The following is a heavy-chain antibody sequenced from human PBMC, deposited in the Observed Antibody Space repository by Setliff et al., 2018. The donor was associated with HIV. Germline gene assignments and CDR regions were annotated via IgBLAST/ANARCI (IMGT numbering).Heavy chain of an antibody. J-gene: IGHJ5*02. V-gene: IGHV1-69*06. CDR2: IIPILGTT. D-gene: IGHD3-10*01. CDR1: GGTFGTHA. CDR3: ALDYGDNWFDP. Sequence: SVKVSCKASGGTFGTHAISWVRQAPGQGLQWMGRIIPILGTTDYAQKFQGRVTITAAKSTVAVYMYLISLTLEDTAVYYCALDYGDNWFDPWGQGTRVTV.